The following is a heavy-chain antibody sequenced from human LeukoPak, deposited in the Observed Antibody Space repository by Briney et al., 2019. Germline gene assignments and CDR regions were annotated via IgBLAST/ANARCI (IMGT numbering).Heavy chain of an antibody. Sequence: GGSLRLSCAASGFTFSSYPMHWVRQAPGKGLEWVSLISYDGSNKYYADSVKGRFTISRDNSKNMFYVQINSLRPEDTAVYFCARGFPYDDTTEGHYYLMDVWGQGTTVTVSS. CDR2: ISYDGSNK. CDR3: ARGFPYDDTTEGHYYLMDV. V-gene: IGHV3-30-3*01. CDR1: GFTFSSYP. D-gene: IGHD4-17*01. J-gene: IGHJ6*02.